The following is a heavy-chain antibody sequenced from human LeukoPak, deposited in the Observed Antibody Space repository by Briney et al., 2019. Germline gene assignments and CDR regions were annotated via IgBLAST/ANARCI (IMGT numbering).Heavy chain of an antibody. Sequence: PGRSLRLSCAASGFTFSSYAMHWVRQAPGKGLEWVAVISYDGSNKYYADSVKGRFTISRDNSKNTLYLQMNSLRAEDTAVYYCARAYTHNWGSLDYWGQGTLVTVSS. V-gene: IGHV3-30-3*01. CDR1: GFTFSSYA. J-gene: IGHJ4*02. CDR3: ARAYTHNWGSLDY. CDR2: ISYDGSNK. D-gene: IGHD7-27*01.